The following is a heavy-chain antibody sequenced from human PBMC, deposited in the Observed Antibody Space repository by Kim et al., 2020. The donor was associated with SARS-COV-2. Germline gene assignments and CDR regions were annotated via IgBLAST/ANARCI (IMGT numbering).Heavy chain of an antibody. CDR1: GGSISSGGYY. CDR2: IYYSGST. CDR3: ARGGDYYGSGSCPFDY. Sequence: SETLSLTCTVSGGSISSGGYYWSWIRQHPGKGLEWIGYIYYSGSTYYNPSIKSRVTISVDTSKNQFSLKLSSVTAADTAVYYCARGGDYYGSGSCPFDYCGHGTLVTVSS. V-gene: IGHV4-31*03. J-gene: IGHJ4*01. D-gene: IGHD3-10*01.